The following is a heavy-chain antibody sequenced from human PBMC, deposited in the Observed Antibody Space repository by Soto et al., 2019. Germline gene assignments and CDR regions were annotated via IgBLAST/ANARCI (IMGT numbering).Heavy chain of an antibody. V-gene: IGHV3-21*01. CDR1: GFTFSSYS. CDR2: ISSSSSYI. D-gene: IGHD5-18*01. CDR3: ARDQPGYSYGYGLGY. J-gene: IGHJ4*02. Sequence: EVQLVESGGGVVKPGGSLRLSCAASGFTFSSYSMNWVRQAPGKGPEWVSSISSSSSYIYYADSVKGRFTISRDNAKNSLYLQMNSLRAEDTAVYYCARDQPGYSYGYGLGYWGEGTLVTVSS.